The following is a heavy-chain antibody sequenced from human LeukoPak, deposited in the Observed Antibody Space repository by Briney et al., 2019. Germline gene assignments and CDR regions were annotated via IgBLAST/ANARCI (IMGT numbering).Heavy chain of an antibody. CDR1: GGTFSSYA. D-gene: IGHD7-27*01. J-gene: IGHJ4*02. CDR3: ARDETGEYFDY. Sequence: SVKVSCKXSGGTFSSYAISWVRQAPGQGLERMGGIIPIFGTANYAQKFQGRVTITADESTSTAYMELSSLRSEDTAVYYCARDETGEYFDYWGQGTLVTVSS. CDR2: IIPIFGTA. V-gene: IGHV1-69*01.